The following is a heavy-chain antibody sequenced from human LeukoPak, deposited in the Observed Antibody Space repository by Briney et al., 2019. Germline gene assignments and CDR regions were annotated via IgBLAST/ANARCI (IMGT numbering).Heavy chain of an antibody. D-gene: IGHD6-19*01. CDR3: AKELYSSYWMFDY. V-gene: IGHV3-23*01. Sequence: GGSLRLSCAASGFTFSNYAMSWVRQAPGKGLEWVSTIGGSGGNTYYADFVKGRFTISRDNSKHTLSLQMNSLRADDTAVYYCAKELYSSYWMFDYWGQGTLVTVSS. CDR2: IGGSGGNT. J-gene: IGHJ4*02. CDR1: GFTFSNYA.